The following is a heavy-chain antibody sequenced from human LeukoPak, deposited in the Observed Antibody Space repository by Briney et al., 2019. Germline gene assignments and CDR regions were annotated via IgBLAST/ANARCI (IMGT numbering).Heavy chain of an antibody. V-gene: IGHV3-23*01. D-gene: IGHD3-22*01. CDR1: GFTFSSYA. CDR3: ANSTMILVVY. CDR2: ISGSGGST. Sequence: GASLRLSCAASGFTFSSYAMSWVRQAPGKGLEWVSAISGSGGSTYYADSVKGRFTISRDNSKNTLYLQMNSLRAEDTAVYYCANSTMILVVYWGRGPLAPVPS. J-gene: IGHJ4*02.